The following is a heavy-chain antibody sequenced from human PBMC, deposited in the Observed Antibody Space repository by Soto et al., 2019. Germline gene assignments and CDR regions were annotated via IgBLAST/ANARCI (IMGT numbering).Heavy chain of an antibody. CDR2: ISSSSSTI. Sequence: PVVPLRLCCGAAGFTFSSHSMHWVLKAPGKGLEWVSYISSSSSTIYYADSVKGRFTISRDNAKNSLYLQMNSLRAEDTAVYYCARDGNLDCTNGVCYTGKNYYYYMDVWGKGTTVIVSS. J-gene: IGHJ6*03. CDR1: GFTFSSHS. CDR3: ARDGNLDCTNGVCYTGKNYYYYMDV. V-gene: IGHV3-48*01. D-gene: IGHD2-8*01.